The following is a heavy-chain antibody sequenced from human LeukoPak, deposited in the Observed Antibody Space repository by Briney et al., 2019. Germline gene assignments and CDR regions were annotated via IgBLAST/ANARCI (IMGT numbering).Heavy chain of an antibody. CDR3: ARRRGYDHFDY. Sequence: PSETLSLTCSGSNYSISNSLYWGWLRQPPGKGLEWIGSIYRSGSTFYNPSLKSRVTISLDTSKNQFSLKLSSLTAADTAVYYCARRRGYDHFDYWGQGTLVTVSS. CDR2: IYRSGST. V-gene: IGHV4-38-2*02. J-gene: IGHJ4*02. CDR1: NYSISNSLY. D-gene: IGHD5-12*01.